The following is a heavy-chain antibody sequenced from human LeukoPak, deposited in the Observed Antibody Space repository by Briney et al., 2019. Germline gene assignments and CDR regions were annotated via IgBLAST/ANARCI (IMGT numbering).Heavy chain of an antibody. D-gene: IGHD2-2*01. CDR3: ARAWGVVPVTEPPNWFDP. V-gene: IGHV3-48*01. Sequence: PGGSLRLSCAASGFTFSSYSMNWVRQAPGKGLEWVSYISSSSTTISYADSVEGRFTISRDNAENSLYLQMNSLRAEDTAVYYCARAWGVVPVTEPPNWFDPWGQGTLVTVSS. J-gene: IGHJ5*02. CDR2: ISSSSTTI. CDR1: GFTFSSYS.